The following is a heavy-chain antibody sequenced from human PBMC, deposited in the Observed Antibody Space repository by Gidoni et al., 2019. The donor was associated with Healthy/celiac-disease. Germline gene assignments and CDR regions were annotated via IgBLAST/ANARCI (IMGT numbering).Heavy chain of an antibody. D-gene: IGHD1-1*01. CDR2: ISYDGINK. CDR3: AKGRDGYNYNWFDP. Sequence: QVQLVESGGGVVQPGRSRRLSCAASGFSFSSYGMHWVRQAPGKGLGWVAVISYDGINKYYADSVKGRFTISRDNSKNTLYLQMNSLRAEDTAVYYCAKGRDGYNYNWFDPWGQGTLVTVSS. J-gene: IGHJ5*02. V-gene: IGHV3-30*18. CDR1: GFSFSSYG.